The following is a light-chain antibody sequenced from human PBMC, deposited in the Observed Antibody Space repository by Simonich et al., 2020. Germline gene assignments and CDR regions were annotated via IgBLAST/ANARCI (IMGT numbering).Light chain of an antibody. CDR3: QQRSNWPPWT. V-gene: IGKV3-11*01. CDR2: DSS. Sequence: EIVLTQSPATLSLSPGERATLSCRASQSVSSYLAWYQQKPGQAPRLLIYDSSNRATGIPARFSGSGSGTDFTLTIRSLEPEDVATYYCQQRSNWPPWTFGQGTKVEIK. CDR1: QSVSSY. J-gene: IGKJ1*01.